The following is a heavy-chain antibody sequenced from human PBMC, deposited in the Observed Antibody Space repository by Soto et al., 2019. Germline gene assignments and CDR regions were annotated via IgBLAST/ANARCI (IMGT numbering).Heavy chain of an antibody. D-gene: IGHD3-22*01. Sequence: GGSLRLSCAASGFTFSSYGMHWVRQAPGKGLEWVAVISYDGSNKYYADSVKGRFTVSRDNSKNTLYLQMNSLRAEDTAVYYCAKEYGYYYDSIEIVYWGQGTLVTVSS. J-gene: IGHJ4*02. CDR1: GFTFSSYG. CDR2: ISYDGSNK. CDR3: AKEYGYYYDSIEIVY. V-gene: IGHV3-30*18.